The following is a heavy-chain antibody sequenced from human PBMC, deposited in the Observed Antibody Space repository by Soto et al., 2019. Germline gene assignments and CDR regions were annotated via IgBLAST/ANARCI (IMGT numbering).Heavy chain of an antibody. D-gene: IGHD2-15*01. CDR3: ATNLGYCSGGSCYSLHYYYGMDV. CDR1: GGTFSSYA. CDR2: IIPIFGTA. Sequence: SVKVSCKASGGTFSSYAISWVRQAPGQGLEWMGGIIPIFGTANYAQKFQGRVTITADESTSTAYMELSSLRSEDTAVYYCATNLGYCSGGSCYSLHYYYGMDVWGQGTTVTVS. J-gene: IGHJ6*02. V-gene: IGHV1-69*13.